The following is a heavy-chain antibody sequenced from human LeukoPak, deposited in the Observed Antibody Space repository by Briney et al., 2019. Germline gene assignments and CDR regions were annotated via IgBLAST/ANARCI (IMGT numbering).Heavy chain of an antibody. V-gene: IGHV1-46*01. CDR2: INPSNGST. J-gene: IGHJ5*02. D-gene: IGHD1-26*01. CDR1: GYTFTSYY. CDR3: ARDNSVGDNAWWFDP. Sequence: GASVKVSCKASGYTFTSYYMHWVRQAPGQGLEWMGLINPSNGSTGYAQKLQGRVTMTRDTSTSTDYLELRSLRSEDTAIYYCARDNSVGDNAWWFDPWGQGTLVSVSS.